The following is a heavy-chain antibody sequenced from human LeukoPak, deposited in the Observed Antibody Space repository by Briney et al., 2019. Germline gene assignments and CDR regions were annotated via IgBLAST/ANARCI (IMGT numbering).Heavy chain of an antibody. J-gene: IGHJ6*03. CDR2: IYHSGST. CDR3: ARDAEGVGATDYYYYYMDV. V-gene: IGHV4-30-2*01. D-gene: IGHD1-26*01. Sequence: PSQTLSLACTVSGGSVSSGGYYWSWIRQPPGKGLEWIGYIYHSGSTYYNPSLKSRVTISVDRSKNQFSLKLSSVTAADTAVYYCARDAEGVGATDYYYYYMDVWGKGTTVTVSS. CDR1: GGSVSSGGYY.